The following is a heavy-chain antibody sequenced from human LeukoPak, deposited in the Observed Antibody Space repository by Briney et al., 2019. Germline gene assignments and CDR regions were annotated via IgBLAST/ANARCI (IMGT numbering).Heavy chain of an antibody. D-gene: IGHD6-19*01. Sequence: GGSLRLSCAASGFTFSSYSMNWVRQAPGKGLEWVSYISSSSSTIYYADSVKGRFTISRDNAKNSLYLQMNSLRAEDTAVYYCAKNPVVIVPAAKGSIAVAGHFGYWGQGTLVTVSS. CDR2: ISSSSSTI. V-gene: IGHV3-48*01. CDR3: AKNPVVIVPAAKGSIAVAGHFGY. CDR1: GFTFSSYS. J-gene: IGHJ4*02.